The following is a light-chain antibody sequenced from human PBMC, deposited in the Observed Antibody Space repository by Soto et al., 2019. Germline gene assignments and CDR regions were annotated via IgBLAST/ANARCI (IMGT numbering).Light chain of an antibody. Sequence: DVVSTQTPLSSPVTLGQPASISCRSSQSLVYSDGNTYLSWLQQRPGQPPRLLIYQISNRFSGVPDRFSGSGAGTDFTLKISRVEAADVGVYYCMQFAHFPRTFGQGTKVEI. J-gene: IGKJ1*01. CDR3: MQFAHFPRT. V-gene: IGKV2-24*01. CDR1: QSLVYSDGNTY. CDR2: QIS.